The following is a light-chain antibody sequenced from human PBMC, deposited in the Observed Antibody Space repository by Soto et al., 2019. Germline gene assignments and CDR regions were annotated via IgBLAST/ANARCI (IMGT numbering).Light chain of an antibody. Sequence: DVQMTQSPSTLSASVGDRVTITCRASESISNWLAWYQQKPGTAPKVLIYKASSLESGVPSRFSGSGSGTEFTLTISSLQPDDFATYYCQKYDGAPLTFGGGTKVEIK. V-gene: IGKV1-5*03. J-gene: IGKJ4*01. CDR1: ESISNW. CDR2: KAS. CDR3: QKYDGAPLT.